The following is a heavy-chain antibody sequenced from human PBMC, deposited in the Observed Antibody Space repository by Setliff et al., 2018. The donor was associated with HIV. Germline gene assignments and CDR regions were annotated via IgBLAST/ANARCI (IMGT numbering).Heavy chain of an antibody. CDR1: GESFSGYY. V-gene: IGHV4-34*01. Sequence: KPSETLSLTCAVYGESFSGYYWNWIRQPPGKGLEWIGEINHRGSTNYNPSLKSRVTMSVDTSKNQFSLKLNSVTAADTAVCYCARGGRDGIAWGQGTLVTVSS. CDR3: ARGGRDGIA. CDR2: INHRGST. J-gene: IGHJ5*02. D-gene: IGHD2-21*01.